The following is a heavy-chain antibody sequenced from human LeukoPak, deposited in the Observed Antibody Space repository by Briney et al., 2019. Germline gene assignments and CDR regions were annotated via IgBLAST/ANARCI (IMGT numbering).Heavy chain of an antibody. J-gene: IGHJ3*02. Sequence: GGSLRLSCAASGFTVSSNYMSWVRQAPGKGLEWVSVIHSGGSTYYADSVKGRFTISRDNSKNTLYLQMNSLRAEDTAVYYCARESTYPTGEGAFDIWGQGTMVTVSS. D-gene: IGHD3-10*01. CDR1: GFTVSSNY. V-gene: IGHV3-66*01. CDR2: IHSGGST. CDR3: ARESTYPTGEGAFDI.